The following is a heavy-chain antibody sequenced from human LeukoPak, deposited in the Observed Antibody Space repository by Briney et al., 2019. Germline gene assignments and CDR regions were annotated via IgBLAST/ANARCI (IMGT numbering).Heavy chain of an antibody. V-gene: IGHV4-30-4*08. CDR3: ASKGPGYRGWFDP. J-gene: IGHJ5*02. Sequence: SETLSLTCTVSGGSISSGDYYWSWIRQPPGKGLEWIGYIYYSGSTYYNPSLKSRVTMSVDTSKNQFSLKLSSVTAADTAVYYCASKGPGYRGWFDPWGQGTLVTVSS. D-gene: IGHD3-9*01. CDR1: GGSISSGDYY. CDR2: IYYSGST.